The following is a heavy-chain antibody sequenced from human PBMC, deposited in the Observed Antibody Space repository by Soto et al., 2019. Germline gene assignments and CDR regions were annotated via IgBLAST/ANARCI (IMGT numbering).Heavy chain of an antibody. D-gene: IGHD1-1*01. CDR1: GFTFSSYG. Sequence: GGSLRLSCAASGFTFSSYGMHWVRQAPGKGLEWVAVISYDGSNKYYADSVKGRFTISRDNSKNTLYLQMNSLRAEDTAVYYCAKDYKPLEPDLFNWFDPWGQGTLVTVSS. CDR2: ISYDGSNK. CDR3: AKDYKPLEPDLFNWFDP. J-gene: IGHJ5*02. V-gene: IGHV3-30*18.